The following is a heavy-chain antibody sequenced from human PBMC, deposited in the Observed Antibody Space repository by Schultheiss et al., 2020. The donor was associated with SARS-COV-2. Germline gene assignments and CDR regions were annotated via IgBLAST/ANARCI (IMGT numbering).Heavy chain of an antibody. Sequence: GGSLRLSCAASGFTFSSYAMNWVRQAPGKGLEWVSYISSSSSTIYYADSVKGRFTISRDNAKNSLYLQMNSLRAEDTAVYYCARVAGSIFGVVLDYWGQGTLVTVSS. D-gene: IGHD3-3*01. CDR3: ARVAGSIFGVVLDY. CDR2: ISSSSSTI. V-gene: IGHV3-48*01. CDR1: GFTFSSYA. J-gene: IGHJ4*02.